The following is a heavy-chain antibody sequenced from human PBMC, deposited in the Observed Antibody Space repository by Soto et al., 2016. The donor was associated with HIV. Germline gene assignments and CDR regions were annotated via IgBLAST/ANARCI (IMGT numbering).Heavy chain of an antibody. CDR2: INHSGSI. D-gene: IGHD1-26*01. CDR1: GGSFSTYY. V-gene: IGHV4-34*01. Sequence: QVQLQQWGTGLLKSSETLSLTCAVYGGSFSTYYWSWIRQPPGKGLEWIGEINHSGSINYNPSLKSRVTISVDTSKNQFSLKLSSVTAADTAAYYXARVYGGSFTASXNYYGMGRLGPRARSPSP. CDR3: ARVYGGSFTASXNYYGMGR. J-gene: IGHJ6*02.